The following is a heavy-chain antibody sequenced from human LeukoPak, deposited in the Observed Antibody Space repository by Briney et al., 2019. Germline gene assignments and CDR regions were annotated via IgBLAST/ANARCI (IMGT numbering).Heavy chain of an antibody. CDR3: ARLLFEVRGVISPYGMDV. D-gene: IGHD3-10*01. Sequence: PSETLSLTCTVSGGSISSYYWSWIRQPPGKGLEWIGYIYYSGSTNYNPSLKSRVTISVDTSKNQFSLKPSSVTAADTAVYYCARLLFEVRGVISPYGMDVWGQGTTVTVSS. J-gene: IGHJ6*02. V-gene: IGHV4-59*08. CDR1: GGSISSYY. CDR2: IYYSGST.